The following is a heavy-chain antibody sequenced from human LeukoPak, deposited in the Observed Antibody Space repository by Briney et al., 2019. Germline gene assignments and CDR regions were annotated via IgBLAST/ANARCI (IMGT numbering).Heavy chain of an antibody. Sequence: SETLSLTCAVYGGSFSGYYWSWIRQPPGKGLEWIGEINHSGSTNHNPSLKSRVTISVDTSKNQFSLKLSSVSATDTAVYYCARGRDMITFGGVLAFDYWGQGTLVTVSS. V-gene: IGHV4-34*01. D-gene: IGHD3-16*01. CDR2: INHSGST. CDR3: ARGRDMITFGGVLAFDY. CDR1: GGSFSGYY. J-gene: IGHJ4*02.